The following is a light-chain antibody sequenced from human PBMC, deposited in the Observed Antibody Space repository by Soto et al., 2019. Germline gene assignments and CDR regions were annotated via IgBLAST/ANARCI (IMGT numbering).Light chain of an antibody. J-gene: IGKJ1*01. CDR3: HQRSNWPRT. CDR2: DAS. V-gene: IGKV3-11*01. CDR1: QSVSSQ. Sequence: EIVLTQSPATLSLSPGERATLSCRASQSVSSQLAWYQQKPGQAPRLLIYDASNRATGIPARFSGSGSGTDFTLTISSLEPEDLAVYYCHQRSNWPRTFGQGTKVEIK.